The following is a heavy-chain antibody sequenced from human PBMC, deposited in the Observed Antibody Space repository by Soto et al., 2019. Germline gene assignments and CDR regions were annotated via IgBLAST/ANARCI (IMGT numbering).Heavy chain of an antibody. V-gene: IGHV4-59*08. Sequence: QVQLQESGPGLVKPSETLSLTCTVSGGSITNYYWSWVRQPPGKGLEWIGYIYYTGSTNYSPSLKSRLTMSVDTSNNQFSLRLSSVTAADTAVYYCARHEGSSFSQFDYWGQGTLVTVSS. CDR1: GGSITNYY. CDR3: ARHEGSSFSQFDY. D-gene: IGHD6-13*01. J-gene: IGHJ4*02. CDR2: IYYTGST.